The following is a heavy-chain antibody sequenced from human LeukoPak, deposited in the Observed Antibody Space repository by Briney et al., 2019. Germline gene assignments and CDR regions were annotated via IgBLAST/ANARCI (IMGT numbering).Heavy chain of an antibody. CDR1: GFTFSSYW. J-gene: IGHJ6*02. V-gene: IGHV3-7*01. Sequence: GGPLRLSCAASGFTFSSYWLSSVRQAPGKGLEWVANIKQDGLEEDYVDSVKGRFTISRDNAKNSLYLQMNSLRAEDTAVYYCARDPTLYCSSTSCYDYGMDVWGQGTTVTVSS. D-gene: IGHD2-2*01. CDR2: IKQDGLEE. CDR3: ARDPTLYCSSTSCYDYGMDV.